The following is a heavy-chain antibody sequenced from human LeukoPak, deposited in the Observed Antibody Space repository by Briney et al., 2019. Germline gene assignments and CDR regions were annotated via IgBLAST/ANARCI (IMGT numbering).Heavy chain of an antibody. V-gene: IGHV7-4-1*02. CDR2: INTNTGNP. CDR1: GYTLTELS. D-gene: IGHD3-10*01. CDR3: ARQMVRGVIGSGMDV. Sequence: ASVKVSCKVSGYTLTELSMHWVRQAPGQGLEWMGWINTNTGNPTYAQGFTGRFVFSLDTSVSTAYLQISSLKAEDTAVYYCARQMVRGVIGSGMDVWGQGTTVTVSS. J-gene: IGHJ6*02.